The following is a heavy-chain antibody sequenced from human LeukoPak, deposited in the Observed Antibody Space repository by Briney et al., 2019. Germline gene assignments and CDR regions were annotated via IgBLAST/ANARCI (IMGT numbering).Heavy chain of an antibody. CDR2: IYPGDSDT. J-gene: IGHJ4*02. D-gene: IGHD4-11*01. V-gene: IGHV5-51*01. CDR1: GYSFTTHW. CDR3: ARLVTSYFDY. Sequence: GESLKISCKASGYSFTTHWIGWVRQMPGKGLEWMAIIYPGDSDTRYSPSFQGQVTISADKSISTAYLQWSSLKASDTAMYYCARLVTSYFDYWGQGTLVTVSS.